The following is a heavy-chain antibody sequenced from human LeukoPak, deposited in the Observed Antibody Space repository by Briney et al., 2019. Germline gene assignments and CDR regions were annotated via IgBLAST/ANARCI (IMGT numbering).Heavy chain of an antibody. D-gene: IGHD2-15*01. Sequence: GASVKVSCKASGYTFTSYYMHWVRQAPGQGLEWMGIINPSGGSTSYAQKFQGRVTMTTDTSTSTAYMELRSLRSDDTAVYYCARDQGYCSGGSCYYNPVDYWGQGTLVTVSS. CDR2: INPSGGST. CDR1: GYTFTSYY. CDR3: ARDQGYCSGGSCYYNPVDY. V-gene: IGHV1-46*01. J-gene: IGHJ4*02.